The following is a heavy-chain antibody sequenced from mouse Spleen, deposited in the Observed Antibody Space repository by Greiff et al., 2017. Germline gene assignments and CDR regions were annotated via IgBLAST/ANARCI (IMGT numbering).Heavy chain of an antibody. Sequence: EVKVVESGGGLVQPGGSRKLSCAASGFTFSSFGMHWVRQAPEKGLEWVAYISSGSSTIYYADTVKGRFTISRDNPKNTLFLQMTSLRSEDTAMYYCAREGMITTVYAMDYWGQGTSVTVSS. J-gene: IGHJ4*01. CDR1: GFTFSSFG. V-gene: IGHV5-17*02. D-gene: IGHD2-4*01. CDR2: ISSGSSTI. CDR3: AREGMITTVYAMDY.